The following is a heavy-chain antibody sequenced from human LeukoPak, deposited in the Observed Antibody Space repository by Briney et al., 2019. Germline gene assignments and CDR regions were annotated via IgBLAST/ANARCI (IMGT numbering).Heavy chain of an antibody. Sequence: GASVKVSCKASGYTFTGYYMHWVRQAPGQGLEWMGWINPNSGGTNYAQKFRGRVTMTRDTSISTAYMELSRLRSDDTAVYYCARDLYYGSGIFYYYYYMDVWGKGTTVTVSS. D-gene: IGHD3-10*01. CDR1: GYTFTGYY. J-gene: IGHJ6*03. CDR2: INPNSGGT. V-gene: IGHV1-2*02. CDR3: ARDLYYGSGIFYYYYYMDV.